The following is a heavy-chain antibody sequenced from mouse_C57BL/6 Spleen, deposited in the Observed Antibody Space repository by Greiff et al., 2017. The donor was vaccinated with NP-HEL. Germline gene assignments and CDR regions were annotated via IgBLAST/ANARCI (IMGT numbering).Heavy chain of an antibody. D-gene: IGHD2-1*01. J-gene: IGHJ1*03. CDR3: ARDPSYGNYPAWYFDV. Sequence: EVKLVESEGGLVQPGSSMKLSCTASGFTFSDYYMAWVRQVPEKGLEWVANINYDGSSTYYLDSLKSRFIISRDNAKNILYLQMSSLKSEDTATYYCARDPSYGNYPAWYFDVWGTGTTVTVSS. V-gene: IGHV5-16*01. CDR1: GFTFSDYY. CDR2: INYDGSST.